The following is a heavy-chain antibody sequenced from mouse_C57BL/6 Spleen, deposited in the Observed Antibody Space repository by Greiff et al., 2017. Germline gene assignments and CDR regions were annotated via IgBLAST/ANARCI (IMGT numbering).Heavy chain of an antibody. J-gene: IGHJ3*01. V-gene: IGHV1-55*01. CDR1: GYTFTSYW. CDR2: IYPGSGST. CDR3: ARGNGCPRFAY. Sequence: VQLLQSGAELVKPGASVKMSCKASGYTFTSYWITWVKQRPGQGLEWIGDIYPGSGSTNYNEKFKSKATLSVDTSSSTAYMQLSSLTSENSAVYYCARGNGCPRFAYWGQGTMLTVSA. D-gene: IGHD2-2*01.